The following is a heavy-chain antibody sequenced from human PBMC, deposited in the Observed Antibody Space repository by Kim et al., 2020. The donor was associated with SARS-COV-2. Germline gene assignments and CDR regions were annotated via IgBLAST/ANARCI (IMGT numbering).Heavy chain of an antibody. Sequence: GGSLRLSCAASGFTFSSYWMSWVRQAPGKGLEWVANIKQDGSEKYYVDSVKGRFTISRDNAKNSLYLQMNSLRAEDTAVYYCARENPSSSWFWKQVGIFDYWGQGTLVTVSS. CDR2: IKQDGSEK. V-gene: IGHV3-7*03. CDR3: ARENPSSSWFWKQVGIFDY. D-gene: IGHD6-13*01. J-gene: IGHJ4*02. CDR1: GFTFSSYW.